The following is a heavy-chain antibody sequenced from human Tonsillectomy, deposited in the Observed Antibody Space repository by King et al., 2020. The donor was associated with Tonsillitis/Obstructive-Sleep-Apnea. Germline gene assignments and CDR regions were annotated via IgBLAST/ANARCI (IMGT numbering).Heavy chain of an antibody. V-gene: IGHV3-23*04. Sequence: VQLVESGGGLVQPGGSLRLSCAASGFTFSSYAMSWVRQAPVKGLEGVSGISGSGGSTFYADSVKGRFTISRDNSKNTLYLQMNSLRAEDTAVYYCAKGGEDAYGEYWYFDLWGRGTLVTVSS. J-gene: IGHJ2*01. CDR3: AKGGEDAYGEYWYFDL. CDR2: ISGSGGST. D-gene: IGHD3-16*01. CDR1: GFTFSSYA.